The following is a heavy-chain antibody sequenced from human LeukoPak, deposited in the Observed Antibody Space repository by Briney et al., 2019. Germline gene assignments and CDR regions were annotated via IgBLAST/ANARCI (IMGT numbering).Heavy chain of an antibody. J-gene: IGHJ3*02. D-gene: IGHD3-16*02. Sequence: GGSLRLSCAASGFTFSIREMNWGRQAPGKGLEWVSSISSSSSYIYYADSVKGRFTISRDNAKNSLYLQMNSLRAEDTAVYYCARALTVGAYYDYVWGSYRLDAFDIWGQGTMVTVSS. CDR3: ARALTVGAYYDYVWGSYRLDAFDI. V-gene: IGHV3-21*01. CDR1: GFTFSIRE. CDR2: ISSSSSYI.